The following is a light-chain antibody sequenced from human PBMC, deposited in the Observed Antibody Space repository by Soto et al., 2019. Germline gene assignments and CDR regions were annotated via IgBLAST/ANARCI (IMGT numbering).Light chain of an antibody. V-gene: IGKV1-5*01. CDR3: QQYSNWPLLS. J-gene: IGKJ4*01. CDR2: DAS. CDR1: QSLSRW. Sequence: DIQMTQSPSTLSASVGDRVTITCRASQSLSRWLAWYQQKPGKAPKLLIYDASSLESGVPSRFSGSASGTEFTLSITPLQPDDFATYYCQQYSNWPLLSFGGGTKVDIK.